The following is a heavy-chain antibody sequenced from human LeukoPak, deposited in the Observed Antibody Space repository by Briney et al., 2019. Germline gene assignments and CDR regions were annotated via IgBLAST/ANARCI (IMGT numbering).Heavy chain of an antibody. CDR2: IYYSGST. D-gene: IGHD3-9*01. CDR1: GGSISSYY. V-gene: IGHV4-59*01. J-gene: IGHJ4*02. Sequence: SETLSLTCTVSGGSISSYYWSWIRQPPGKGLEWIGYIYYSGSTNYNPSLKSRVTISVDTSKNQFSLKLSSVTAADTAVYYCAVGGAILTGYYMAQGFDYWGQGTLVTVSS. CDR3: AVGGAILTGYYMAQGFDY.